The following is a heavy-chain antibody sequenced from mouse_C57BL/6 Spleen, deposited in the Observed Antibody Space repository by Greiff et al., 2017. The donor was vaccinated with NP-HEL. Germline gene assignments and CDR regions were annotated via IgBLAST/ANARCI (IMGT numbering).Heavy chain of an antibody. CDR3: TTMPYDYDVGFAY. Sequence: VQLQQSGAELVRPGASVKLSCTASGFNIKDYYMHWVKQRPEQGLEWIGRIDPEDGDTEYAPKFQGKATMTADTSSNTAYLQLSSLTSEDTAVYYCTTMPYDYDVGFAYWGQGTLVTVSA. CDR2: IDPEDGDT. J-gene: IGHJ3*01. CDR1: GFNIKDYY. D-gene: IGHD2-4*01. V-gene: IGHV14-1*01.